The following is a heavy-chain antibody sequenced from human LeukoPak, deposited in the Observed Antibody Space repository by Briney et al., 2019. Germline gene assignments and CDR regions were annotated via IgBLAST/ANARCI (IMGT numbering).Heavy chain of an antibody. CDR1: GYIFTSYW. CDR2: IYPGDSDT. Sequence: GESLQSSCKGSGYIFTSYWVGWVLQMPGKGLEWMGIIYPGDSDTRYSPSFQGQVTISADKSISTAYLQWSSLKASDIAMYYCARQPRYSSGCYYFDYWGQGTLVTVSS. D-gene: IGHD6-19*01. J-gene: IGHJ4*02. V-gene: IGHV5-51*01. CDR3: ARQPRYSSGCYYFDY.